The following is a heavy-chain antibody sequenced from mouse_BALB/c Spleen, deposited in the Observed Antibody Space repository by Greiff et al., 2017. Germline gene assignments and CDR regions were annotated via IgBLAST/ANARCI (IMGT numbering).Heavy chain of an antibody. CDR3: ARALRLYWYFDV. J-gene: IGHJ1*01. Sequence: EVNVVESGGGLVKPGGSLKLSCAASGFTFSSYAMSWVRQTPEKRLEWVASISSGGSTYYPDSVKGRFTISRDNARNILYLQMSSLRSEDTAMYYCARALRLYWYFDVWGAGTTVTVSS. V-gene: IGHV5-6-5*01. CDR1: GFTFSSYA. CDR2: ISSGGST. D-gene: IGHD1-2*01.